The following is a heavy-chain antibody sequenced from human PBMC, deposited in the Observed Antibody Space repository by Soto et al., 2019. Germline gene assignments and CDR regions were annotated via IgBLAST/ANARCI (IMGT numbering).Heavy chain of an antibody. J-gene: IGHJ3*02. Sequence: EVQLVESGGGLVQPGGSLRLSCAASGFTVSSNYMSWVRQAPGKGLEWVSVIYSGGSTYYADSVKGRFTISRDNSKNTLYLQMNSLRAEDTAVYYCARDSNIVATIVPFDIWGQGTMVTVSS. CDR2: IYSGGST. V-gene: IGHV3-66*01. CDR1: GFTVSSNY. D-gene: IGHD5-12*01. CDR3: ARDSNIVATIVPFDI.